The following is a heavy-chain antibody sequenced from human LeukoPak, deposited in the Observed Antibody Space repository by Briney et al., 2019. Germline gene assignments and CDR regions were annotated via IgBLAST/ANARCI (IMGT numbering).Heavy chain of an antibody. CDR3: ASVKWFGELLPFDY. Sequence: GGSLRLSCAASGFTFSSYAVSWVRQAPGKGLVWVSAISGSGGSTYYADSVKGRFTISRDNSKNTLYLQMNSLRAEDTAVYYCASVKWFGELLPFDYWGQGTLVTVSS. J-gene: IGHJ4*02. CDR2: ISGSGGST. CDR1: GFTFSSYA. D-gene: IGHD3-10*01. V-gene: IGHV3-23*01.